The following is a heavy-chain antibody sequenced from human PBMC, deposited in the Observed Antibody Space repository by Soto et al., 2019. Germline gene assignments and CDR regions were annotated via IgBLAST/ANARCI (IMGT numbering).Heavy chain of an antibody. D-gene: IGHD2-21*01. CDR2: ISGSGGST. Sequence: GGSLRLSCAASGFTFSSYAMSWVRQAPGKGLEWVSAISGSGGSTYYADSMKGRFTISRDNSKNTLYLQMNSLRAEDTAVYYCAKPRRLNYYYYGMDVWGQGTTVTVSS. V-gene: IGHV3-23*01. CDR3: AKPRRLNYYYYGMDV. CDR1: GFTFSSYA. J-gene: IGHJ6*02.